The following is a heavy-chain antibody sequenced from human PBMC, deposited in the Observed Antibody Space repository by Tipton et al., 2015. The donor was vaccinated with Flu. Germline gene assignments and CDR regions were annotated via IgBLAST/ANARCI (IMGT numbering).Heavy chain of an antibody. CDR2: ISRSSSTI. CDR1: GFTFSSYG. Sequence: SLRLSCAASGFTFSSYGMHWVRQAPGKGLEWVSYISRSSSTIYYADSVKGRFTISRDNAKNSLSLQMNSLRAEDTAVYYCARDWNYDHLIDYWGQGTLVTVSS. CDR3: ARDWNYDHLIDY. D-gene: IGHD1-7*01. V-gene: IGHV3-48*04. J-gene: IGHJ4*02.